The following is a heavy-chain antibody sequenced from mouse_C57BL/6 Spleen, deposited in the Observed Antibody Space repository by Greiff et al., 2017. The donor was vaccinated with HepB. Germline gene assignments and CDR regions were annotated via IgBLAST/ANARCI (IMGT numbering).Heavy chain of an antibody. CDR1: GYTFTSYT. J-gene: IGHJ1*03. Sequence: QVQLQQSGAELARPGASVKMSCKASGYTFTSYTMHWVKQRPGQGLEWIGYINPSSGYTKYNQKFKDKATLTADKSSSTAYMQLSSLTSEDSAVYYCARSGMVYWYFDVWGTGTTVTVSS. CDR3: ARSGMVYWYFDV. CDR2: INPSSGYT. V-gene: IGHV1-4*01. D-gene: IGHD2-3*01.